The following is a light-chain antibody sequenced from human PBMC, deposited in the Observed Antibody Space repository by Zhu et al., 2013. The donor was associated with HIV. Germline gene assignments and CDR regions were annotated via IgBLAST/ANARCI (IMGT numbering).Light chain of an antibody. Sequence: IVLTQSPGTLSLSPGERVTLSCRASQSVSSAFLAWYQQKPGQAPRLLIYGASTRATGLPARFSGSGSGTEFTLTISSLQSEDFAVYYCQQYHDWPPWTFGQGTKVEIK. CDR3: QQYHDWPPWT. CDR2: GAS. CDR1: QSVSSA. J-gene: IGKJ1*01. V-gene: IGKV3-15*01.